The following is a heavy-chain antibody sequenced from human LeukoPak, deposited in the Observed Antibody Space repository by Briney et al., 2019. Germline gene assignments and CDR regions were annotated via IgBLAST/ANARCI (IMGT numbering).Heavy chain of an antibody. J-gene: IGHJ3*01. CDR1: GFPFNTYA. CDR2: ISSNGDNT. CDR3: TRDSALLGVAFDL. Sequence: GGSLRLSCSASGFPFNTYAIHWVRQAPGKGLGYVAGISSNGDNTDFADSAKGRFTISRDNSKSTLFLQMNSLRAEDTAVYFCTRDSALLGVAFDLWGQGTVVTVSS. D-gene: IGHD2-15*01. V-gene: IGHV3-64D*06.